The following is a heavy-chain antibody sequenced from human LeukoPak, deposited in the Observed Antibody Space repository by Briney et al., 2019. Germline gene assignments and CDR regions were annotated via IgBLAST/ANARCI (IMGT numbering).Heavy chain of an antibody. Sequence: GGSLRLSCAASGFTVSSNYMSWVRQAPGKGLEWVSVIYSGGSTYYADSVKGRFTISRDNSKNTLYLQMNSLRAEDTAVYYCAKGVYDILTGYRPFDYWGQGTLVTVSS. V-gene: IGHV3-53*01. CDR3: AKGVYDILTGYRPFDY. CDR1: GFTVSSNY. J-gene: IGHJ4*02. CDR2: IYSGGST. D-gene: IGHD3-9*01.